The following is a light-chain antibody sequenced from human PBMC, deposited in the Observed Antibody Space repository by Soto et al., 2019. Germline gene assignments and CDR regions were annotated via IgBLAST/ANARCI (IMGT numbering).Light chain of an antibody. CDR2: GAS. CDR3: QQRYKWPLT. J-gene: IGKJ4*01. Sequence: DIVLTQSPATLSSSPAERATLSCRAGQSVSSSLAWYQQKPGQAPRLLIYGASNGATGIPARFSGTGSGTYFTLTISSLEPEDFAVYYCQQRYKWPLTVGGGTKVDSK. CDR1: QSVSSS. V-gene: IGKV3-11*01.